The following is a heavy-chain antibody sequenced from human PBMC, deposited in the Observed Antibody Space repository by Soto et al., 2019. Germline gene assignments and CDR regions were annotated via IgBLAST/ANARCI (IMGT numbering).Heavy chain of an antibody. CDR1: GGSISSSSYY. D-gene: IGHD5-12*01. J-gene: IGHJ4*02. CDR2: IYYSGST. Sequence: QLQLQESGPGLVKPSETLSLTCTVSGGSISSSSYYWGWIRQPPGKGLEWIGSIYYSGSTYYNPSLKSRVTISVDTSKNQFSLKLSSVTAADTAVYYCARMGIYSGYGLDYWGQGTLVTVSS. V-gene: IGHV4-39*01. CDR3: ARMGIYSGYGLDY.